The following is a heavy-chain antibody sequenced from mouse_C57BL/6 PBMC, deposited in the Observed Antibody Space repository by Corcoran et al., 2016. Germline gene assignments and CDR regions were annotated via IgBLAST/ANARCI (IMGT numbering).Heavy chain of an antibody. V-gene: IGHV9-3*01. CDR2: INTYSGVP. J-gene: IGHJ2*01. D-gene: IGHD3-3*01. CDR1: WYTFTTYG. CDR3: ARKGDPLFDY. Sequence: QIQLVQSGAELKKPGETVKMSSKASWYTFTTYGIRWVKHAPGKGLRWVGLINTYSGVPTYADDFKGRFAFSVETSASTAYLQINNLKNEDTATYFCARKGDPLFDYWGQGTTLTVS.